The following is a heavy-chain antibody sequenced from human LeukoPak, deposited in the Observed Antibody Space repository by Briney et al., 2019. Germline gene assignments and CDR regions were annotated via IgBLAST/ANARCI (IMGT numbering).Heavy chain of an antibody. CDR2: FNAGNGNT. J-gene: IGHJ3*02. CDR1: GYTFTSYA. D-gene: IGHD3-10*01. Sequence: ASVKVSCKASGYTFTSYAMHWVRQAPGQRLEWLGWFNAGNGNTKYSQKFQGRVTITRDTSASTAYMELSSLRSEDTAVYYCARVTMVRGVIRAFDIWGQGTMVTVSS. CDR3: ARVTMVRGVIRAFDI. V-gene: IGHV1-3*01.